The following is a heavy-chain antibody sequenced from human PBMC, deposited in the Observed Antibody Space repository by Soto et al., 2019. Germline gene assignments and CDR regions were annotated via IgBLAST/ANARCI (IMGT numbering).Heavy chain of an antibody. CDR1: GFTFGDYA. Sequence: GGSLRLSCSPSGFTFGDYAMNWFRQGPGKGLEWVSSISDSGVTTYHADSVRGRFTISRDNSKNTLYLQMNSLRADDTAVYYCAKAILGIGDAFDIWGQGTMVTVSS. V-gene: IGHV3-23*01. D-gene: IGHD7-27*01. J-gene: IGHJ3*02. CDR3: AKAILGIGDAFDI. CDR2: ISDSGVTT.